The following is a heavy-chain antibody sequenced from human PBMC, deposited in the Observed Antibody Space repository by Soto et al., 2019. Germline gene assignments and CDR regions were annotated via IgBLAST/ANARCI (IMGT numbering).Heavy chain of an antibody. Sequence: SETLSLTCTVSSGSISSTSYYWAWIRQPPGKGLEWIGAIYYDGTTYYTESLKSRVSISVDTSKNQFSLKLASVTAADTALYYCTKSGGGYVNSGYYGGEYDSWGRRTLVTVSS. J-gene: IGHJ4*02. V-gene: IGHV4-39*07. D-gene: IGHD3-22*01. CDR3: TKSGGGYVNSGYYGGEYDS. CDR2: IYYDGTT. CDR1: SGSISSTSYY.